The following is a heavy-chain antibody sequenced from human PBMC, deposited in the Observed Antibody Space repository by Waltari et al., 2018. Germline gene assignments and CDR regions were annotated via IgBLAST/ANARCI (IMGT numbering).Heavy chain of an antibody. Sequence: QVQLVQSGDEVKKPGASVKVSCTASGYTLTSYAMHWVRQAPGQRLEWMGWIKAGYGNTKDSQKCQGRVTITRYTAAITAYMELSSLRSEDTAVYYCARDTSYMVQGVIYYYYYGMDVWGQGTTVTVSS. J-gene: IGHJ6*02. CDR1: GYTLTSYA. CDR3: ARDTSYMVQGVIYYYYYGMDV. V-gene: IGHV1-3*01. CDR2: IKAGYGNT. D-gene: IGHD3-10*01.